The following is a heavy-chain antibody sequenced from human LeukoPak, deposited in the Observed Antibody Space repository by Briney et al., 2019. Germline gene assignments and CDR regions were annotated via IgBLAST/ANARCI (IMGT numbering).Heavy chain of an antibody. V-gene: IGHV4-34*01. Sequence: SETLSLTCAAYGGSFSGYYWSWIRQPPGKGLEWIGEINHSGSTNYNPSLRSRVTVSVHTSKNQLSLKLSSVTAADTAVYYCARTVGTGVFQHWGQGTLVTVSS. D-gene: IGHD4-23*01. CDR1: GGSFSGYY. J-gene: IGHJ1*01. CDR3: ARTVGTGVFQH. CDR2: INHSGST.